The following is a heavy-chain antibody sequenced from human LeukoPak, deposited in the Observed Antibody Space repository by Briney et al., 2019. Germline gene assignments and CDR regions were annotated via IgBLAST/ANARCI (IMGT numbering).Heavy chain of an antibody. V-gene: IGHV4-34*01. CDR1: GGSFSGYY. CDR2: INHSGST. J-gene: IGHJ5*02. Sequence: SETLSLTCAVYGGSFSGYYWSWIRQPPGKGLECIGEINHSGSTNYNPSLKSRVTISVDTSKNQFSLYVRSVTAADTPVYYCARAPQNPNNPYDGPFDPWGQGILVTVPS. D-gene: IGHD5-12*01. CDR3: ARAPQNPNNPYDGPFDP.